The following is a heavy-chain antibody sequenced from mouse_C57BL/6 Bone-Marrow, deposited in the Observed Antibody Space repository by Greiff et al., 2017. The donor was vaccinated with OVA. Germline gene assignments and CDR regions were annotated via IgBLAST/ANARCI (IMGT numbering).Heavy chain of an antibody. CDR3: ARDDYYWYFDV. J-gene: IGHJ1*03. CDR1: GFTFSDFY. V-gene: IGHV7-1*01. CDR2: SRNKANDYTT. Sequence: DVMLVESGGGLVQSGRSLRLSCATSGFTFSDFYMEWVRQAPGKGLEWIAASRNKANDYTTEYSASVKGRFIVSRDTSQSILYLQMNALSAEDTAIYYCARDDYYWYFDVWGTGTTVTVSS.